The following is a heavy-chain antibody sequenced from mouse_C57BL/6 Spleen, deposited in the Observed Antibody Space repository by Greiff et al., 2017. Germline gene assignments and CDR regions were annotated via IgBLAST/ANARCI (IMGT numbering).Heavy chain of an antibody. CDR1: GFTFSSYG. CDR3: ARHYDYPYAMDY. J-gene: IGHJ4*01. CDR2: ISSGGSYT. V-gene: IGHV5-6*01. Sequence: EVQGVESGGDLVKPGGSLKLSCAASGFTFSSYGMSWVRQTPDKRLEWVATISSGGSYTYYPDSVKGRFTISRDNAKNTLYLQMSRLKSEYTAMYYCARHYDYPYAMDYWGQGTSVTVSS. D-gene: IGHD2-4*01.